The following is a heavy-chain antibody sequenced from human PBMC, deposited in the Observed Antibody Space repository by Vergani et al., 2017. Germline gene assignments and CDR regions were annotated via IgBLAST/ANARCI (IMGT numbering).Heavy chain of an antibody. CDR2: INTSGGST. CDR3: ARIETTQGXFDY. Sequence: QVQLVQSGAEVKKPGASVKVFCKASGYPFNSYYMLWVRQAPGQGLEWMGIINTSGGSTIYAQKFQGRVTMTRDTATSTVYMELSSLRSEDTAVYYCARIETTQGXFDYWGQGTLVTVSS. J-gene: IGHJ4*02. CDR1: GYPFNSYY. V-gene: IGHV1-46*02. D-gene: IGHD4-17*01.